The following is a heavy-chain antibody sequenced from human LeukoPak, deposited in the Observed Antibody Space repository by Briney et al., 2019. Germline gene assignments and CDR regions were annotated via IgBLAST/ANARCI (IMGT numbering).Heavy chain of an antibody. J-gene: IGHJ4*02. Sequence: GGSLRLSCAASGFIFSKAWMSWFRQAPGKELEWVGRIKSKTHGGTTDYAAPVKGRFTISRDDSKNTLNLQMNSLKTEDTAVYYCSTSTEPGLDYWGQGNLVTVSS. CDR3: STSTEPGLDY. V-gene: IGHV3-15*01. CDR1: GFIFSKAW. D-gene: IGHD3/OR15-3a*01. CDR2: IKSKTHGGTT.